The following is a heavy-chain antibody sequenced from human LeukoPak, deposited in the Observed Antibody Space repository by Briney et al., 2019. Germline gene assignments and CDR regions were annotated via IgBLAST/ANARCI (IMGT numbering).Heavy chain of an antibody. Sequence: PSETLSLTCAVYGGSFSDYYWSWIRQPPGKGLEWIGEINHSGSTNYNPSLKSRVTISVDTSENQFSLKLSSVTAADTAVYYCARGTVTMVRGIIISYFDYWGQGTLVTVSS. CDR2: INHSGST. CDR3: ARGTVTMVRGIIISYFDY. V-gene: IGHV4-34*01. J-gene: IGHJ4*02. D-gene: IGHD3-10*01. CDR1: GGSFSDYY.